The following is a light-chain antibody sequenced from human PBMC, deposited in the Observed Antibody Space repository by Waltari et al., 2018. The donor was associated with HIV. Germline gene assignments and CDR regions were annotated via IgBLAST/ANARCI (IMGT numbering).Light chain of an antibody. CDR2: EGT. V-gene: IGLV2-23*01. CDR1: KIDVGNSNL. CDR3: CSHAGSDTLV. J-gene: IGLJ3*02. Sequence: QSALTQPASVSGSPGQSITISCTGTKIDVGNSNLVSWYRQHPDKDPNILIFEGTRLPAGVSDRLFGSKTGHTASVTISGLQAEDEADYYCCSHAGSDTLVFGGGTKLTVL.